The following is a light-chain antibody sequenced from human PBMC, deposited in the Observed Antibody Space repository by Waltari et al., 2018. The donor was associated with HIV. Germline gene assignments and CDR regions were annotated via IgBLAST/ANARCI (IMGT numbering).Light chain of an antibody. J-gene: IGKJ2*01. CDR1: QTTLYSANNKSY. CDR2: WAS. CDR3: HQYYSSPHT. Sequence: DIVMTQSPDSLTVSLGERATINCESSQTTLYSANNKSYVAWYQEKPGQPPKLLIYWASARESEVPDRFSGSGSGTHFTLSISSLQAEDVGIYYCHQYYSSPHTFGQGTNLEI. V-gene: IGKV4-1*01.